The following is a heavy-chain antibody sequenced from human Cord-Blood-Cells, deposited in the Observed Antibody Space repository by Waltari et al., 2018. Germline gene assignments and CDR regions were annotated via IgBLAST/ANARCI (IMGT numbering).Heavy chain of an antibody. CDR1: GGSFGGYY. CDR3: ARGPTIFGVVIMGFDY. CDR2: LNHIGST. J-gene: IGHJ4*02. D-gene: IGHD3-3*01. V-gene: IGHV4-34*01. Sequence: QVQLQQWGAGLLKPSETLSLPCAVYGGSFGGYYWSWIRQPPGKGLEWIGELNHIGSTNYNPSLKSRVTISVDTSKNQFSLKLSSVTAADTAVYYCARGPTIFGVVIMGFDYWGQGTLVTVSS.